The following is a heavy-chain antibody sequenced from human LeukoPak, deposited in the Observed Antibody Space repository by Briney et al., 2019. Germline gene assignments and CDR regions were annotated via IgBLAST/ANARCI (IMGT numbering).Heavy chain of an antibody. CDR1: GGSISSYY. CDR2: IYTSGST. CDR3: ATGDGYNSFDY. V-gene: IGHV4-4*07. Sequence: SETLSLTCTVSGGSISSYYWSWIRQPAGKGLEWIGRIYTSGSTNYNSSLKSRVTMSVDTSKNQVSLKLSSVTAADTAVYYCATGDGYNSFDYWGQGTLVTVSS. D-gene: IGHD5-24*01. J-gene: IGHJ4*02.